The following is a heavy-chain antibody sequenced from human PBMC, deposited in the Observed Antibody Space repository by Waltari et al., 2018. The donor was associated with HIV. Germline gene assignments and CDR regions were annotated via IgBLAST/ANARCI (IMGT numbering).Heavy chain of an antibody. CDR1: GFTFSSYG. D-gene: IGHD6-13*01. CDR2: ISYDGSNK. J-gene: IGHJ4*02. CDR3: AKGSAPGNFDY. Sequence: QVQLVESGGGVVQPGRSLRLSCAAPGFTFSSYGMHWVRQAPGKGLEWVAVISYDGSNKYYADSVKGRFTISRDNSKNTLYLQMNSLRAEDTAVYYCAKGSAPGNFDYWGQGTLVTVSS. V-gene: IGHV3-30*18.